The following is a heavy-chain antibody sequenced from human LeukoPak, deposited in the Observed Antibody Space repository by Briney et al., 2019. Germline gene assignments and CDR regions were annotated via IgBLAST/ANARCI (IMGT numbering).Heavy chain of an antibody. J-gene: IGHJ4*02. Sequence: GGSLRLSCAASGFTFSNYTMNWVRQAPGKGLEWVSSISSSSYIYYADSVKGRFTISRDNAKNSLYLQMNSLRAEDTAVYYCARGRGYSGYSDYSGQGTLVTVSS. CDR1: GFTFSNYT. CDR3: ARGRGYSGYSDY. CDR2: ISSSSYI. V-gene: IGHV3-21*03. D-gene: IGHD5-12*01.